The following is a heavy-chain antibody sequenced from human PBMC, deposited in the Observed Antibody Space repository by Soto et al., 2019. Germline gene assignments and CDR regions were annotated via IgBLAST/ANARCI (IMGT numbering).Heavy chain of an antibody. Sequence: TSETLSLTCAFYGGSFSGYYWSLIRQPPGKGLEWIGEINHSGSTNYNPSLKSRVTISVDTSKNQFSLKLSSVTAADTAVYYCARELGGYSSEPFLNYYGMDVWGQGTTVTVSS. J-gene: IGHJ6*02. CDR2: INHSGST. V-gene: IGHV4-34*01. D-gene: IGHD2-15*01. CDR3: ARELGGYSSEPFLNYYGMDV. CDR1: GGSFSGYY.